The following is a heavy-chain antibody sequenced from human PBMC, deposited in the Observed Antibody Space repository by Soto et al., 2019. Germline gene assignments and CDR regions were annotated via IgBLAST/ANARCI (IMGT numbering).Heavy chain of an antibody. V-gene: IGHV3-15*01. Sequence: PGGSLRLSCAASGFTFSDAWMSWVRRAPGKGLDWVGRIKSKSDGGTTEYAAPVRGRFTISRDDSKNTLYLQMNSLKTEDTAVYYCTTDLWRIAVVVGSTGYFNPWGQGTLVTVSS. CDR2: IKSKSDGGTT. J-gene: IGHJ5*02. CDR1: GFTFSDAW. CDR3: TTDLWRIAVVVGSTGYFNP. D-gene: IGHD2-15*01.